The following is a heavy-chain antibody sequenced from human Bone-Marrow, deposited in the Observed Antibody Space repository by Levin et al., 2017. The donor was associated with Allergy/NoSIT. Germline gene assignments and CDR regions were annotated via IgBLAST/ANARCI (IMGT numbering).Heavy chain of an antibody. CDR2: IYSGGST. CDR1: GFTVSSNY. Sequence: GESLKISCAASGFTVSSNYMSWVRQAPGKGLEWVSVIYSGGSTYYADSVKGRFTISRDNSKNTLYLQMNSLRAEDTAVYYCARGLQYDFWSGYNQPYYYYDYGMDGWGQGTTVTVSS. V-gene: IGHV3-66*01. D-gene: IGHD3-3*01. CDR3: ARGLQYDFWSGYNQPYYYYDYGMDG. J-gene: IGHJ6*02.